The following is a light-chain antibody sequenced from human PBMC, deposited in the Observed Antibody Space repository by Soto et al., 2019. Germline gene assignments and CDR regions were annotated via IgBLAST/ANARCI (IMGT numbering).Light chain of an antibody. CDR3: CSYAGSSTPLI. J-gene: IGLJ1*01. CDR2: EVS. Sequence: QSALTQAASVSGSPGQSITISCTGTSSDVGSYNLVSWYQQHPGKAPKVMIYEVSKRPSGVSNRFSGSKSGNTAPLTISGLQAEDEADYYCCSYAGSSTPLIFGTGTKVTVL. CDR1: SSDVGSYNL. V-gene: IGLV2-23*02.